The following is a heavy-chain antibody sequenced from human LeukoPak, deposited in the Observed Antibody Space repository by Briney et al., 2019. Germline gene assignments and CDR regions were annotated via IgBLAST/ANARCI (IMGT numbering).Heavy chain of an antibody. Sequence: ASVKVSCKASGYTFTSYYMHWVRQAPGQGLEWMGIINPSGGSTSYAQKFQGRVTMTRDMSTSTVYMELSSLRSEDTAVYYCATRTTPHSNFWQQPQPGDAFDIWGQGTMVTVSS. CDR2: INPSGGST. CDR1: GYTFTSYY. D-gene: IGHD3-3*01. V-gene: IGHV1-46*01. CDR3: ATRTTPHSNFWQQPQPGDAFDI. J-gene: IGHJ3*02.